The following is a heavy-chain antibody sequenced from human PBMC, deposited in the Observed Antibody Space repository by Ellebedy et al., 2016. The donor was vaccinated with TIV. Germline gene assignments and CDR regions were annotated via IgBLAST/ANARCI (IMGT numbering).Heavy chain of an antibody. CDR2: FSGYGFNA. CDR3: AKDLSWGEESDMDV. D-gene: IGHD3-16*01. Sequence: GGSLRLSCAASGFTFGNYAMTWVRQAPGKGPEWVSTFSGYGFNAYYADSVKGRFTISKDNSKNTLYLQMNSLRAEDTAVYYCAKDLSWGEESDMDVWGQGTTVTVSS. CDR1: GFTFGNYA. V-gene: IGHV3-23*01. J-gene: IGHJ6*02.